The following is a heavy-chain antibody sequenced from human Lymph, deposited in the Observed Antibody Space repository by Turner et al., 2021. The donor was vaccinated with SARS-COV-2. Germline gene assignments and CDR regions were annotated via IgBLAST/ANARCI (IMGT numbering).Heavy chain of an antibody. CDR2: IYIGDTT. V-gene: IGHV3-53*01. CDR3: ARDLGPLAFDI. Sequence: DVPMVEPAGGLIQPGGSLILSCAASGFTVRSSYMSWVRQAPGKGLEWVSVIYIGDTTYYADSVKGRFTISRDKSKNTLYLQMNSLRAEDTAVYYCARDLGPLAFDIWGQGTMVTVSS. J-gene: IGHJ3*02. CDR1: GFTVRSSY.